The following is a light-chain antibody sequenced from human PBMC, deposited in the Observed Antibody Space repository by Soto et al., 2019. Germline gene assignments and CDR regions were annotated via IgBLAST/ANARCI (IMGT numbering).Light chain of an antibody. Sequence: EIVMTQSPATLSVSPGESATLSCRASQSVSSNLAWYQQKPGQAPRLLIYGASTRATGIPARFRGSGSRTEFTLTISSLQSEDFAIYYCQQYNDWPRTFGQGTKVGIK. CDR2: GAS. V-gene: IGKV3-15*01. CDR1: QSVSSN. CDR3: QQYNDWPRT. J-gene: IGKJ1*01.